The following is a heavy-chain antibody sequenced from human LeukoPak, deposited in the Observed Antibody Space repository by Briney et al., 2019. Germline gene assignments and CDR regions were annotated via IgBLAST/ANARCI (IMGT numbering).Heavy chain of an antibody. CDR1: GGAFSGYY. D-gene: IGHD3/OR15-3a*01. Sequence: SETLSLTCAANGGAFSGYYWSWIRQSPEQGLVWIGEVNHSGTTISNPSLESRVPMSMDLTRRRFSLELTSVTAADTAVYYCARRGEWTAWNFDYWAQGSLVTVSS. J-gene: IGHJ4*02. V-gene: IGHV4-34*01. CDR2: VNHSGTT. CDR3: ARRGEWTAWNFDY.